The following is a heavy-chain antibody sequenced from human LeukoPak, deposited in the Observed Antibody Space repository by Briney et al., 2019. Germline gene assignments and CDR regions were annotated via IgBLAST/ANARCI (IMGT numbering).Heavy chain of an antibody. D-gene: IGHD3-3*01. CDR2: IYTSGST. CDR1: GGSISSYY. V-gene: IGHV4-4*07. Sequence: SETLSLTCTVSGGSISSYYWSWIRQPAGKGLEWIGRIYTSGSTNYNPSLKSRVTMSVDTSKNQFSLKLSSVTAADTAVYYCATFTYYDFWSGYETSVYWGQGTLVTVSS. CDR3: ATFTYYDFWSGYETSVY. J-gene: IGHJ4*02.